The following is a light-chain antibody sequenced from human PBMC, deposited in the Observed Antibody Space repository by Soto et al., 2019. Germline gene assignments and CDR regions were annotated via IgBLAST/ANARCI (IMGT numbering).Light chain of an antibody. Sequence: EIVLTQSPGTLSSSPGERATLSCRASQSVTSSYLAWYQQKPGQAPRLLSYGASSRATGIPDRFSGSGSGTEFSLTISRLQPEDFAVYYCQQYGSSPCTFGQGTKVDI. CDR1: QSVTSSY. J-gene: IGKJ1*01. CDR3: QQYGSSPCT. V-gene: IGKV3-20*01. CDR2: GAS.